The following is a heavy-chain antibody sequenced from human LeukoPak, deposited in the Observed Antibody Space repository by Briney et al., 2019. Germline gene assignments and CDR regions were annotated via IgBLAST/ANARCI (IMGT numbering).Heavy chain of an antibody. D-gene: IGHD3-3*01. CDR3: ARLREIPVFGVVTKSTSYFDY. Sequence: GGSLRLSCAASGFTFSDSYMTWIRQAPGKGLELLSYISGSSSDVNYIDSVRGRFTISRDNAKNSLYLQMNSLRAEDTAVYYCARLREIPVFGVVTKSTSYFDYWGQGTLVTVSS. J-gene: IGHJ4*02. CDR2: ISGSSSDV. CDR1: GFTFSDSY. V-gene: IGHV3-11*04.